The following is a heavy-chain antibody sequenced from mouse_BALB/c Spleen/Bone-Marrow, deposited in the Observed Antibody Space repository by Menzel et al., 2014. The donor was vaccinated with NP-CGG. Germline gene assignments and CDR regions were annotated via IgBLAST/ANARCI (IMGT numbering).Heavy chain of an antibody. CDR3: TRRDRYDYYGVDY. CDR2: IYPSDSYS. V-gene: IGHV1S126*01. CDR1: GYTFTNYW. Sequence: VQLQQSGAELVRPGASVKVSCKASGYTFTNYWINWVRQRPGQGLEWIGNIYPSDSYSNYNQKFKDKATLTVDKSSSAAYTQLRSPTSEDSAVYDCTRRDRYDYYGVDYWGQGTSVTVSS. D-gene: IGHD2-14*01. J-gene: IGHJ4*01.